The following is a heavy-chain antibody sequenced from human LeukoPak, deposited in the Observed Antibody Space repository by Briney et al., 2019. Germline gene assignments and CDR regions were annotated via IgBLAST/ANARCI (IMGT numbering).Heavy chain of an antibody. CDR3: ARARQVVVPAATYYFDY. V-gene: IGHV1-69*04. J-gene: IGHJ4*02. D-gene: IGHD2-2*01. Sequence: SVKVSCKASGGTFSSYAISWVRQAPGQGLEWMGRIIPILGIANYAQKFQGRVTITADKSTSTAYMELSSLRSEDTAVYYCARARQVVVPAATYYFDYWGQGTLVTVSS. CDR1: GGTFSSYA. CDR2: IIPILGIA.